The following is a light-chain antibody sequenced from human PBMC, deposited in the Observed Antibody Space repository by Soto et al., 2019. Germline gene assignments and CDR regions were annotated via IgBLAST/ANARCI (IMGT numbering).Light chain of an antibody. CDR1: SSDIGAYNY. CDR2: DVN. J-gene: IGLJ1*01. V-gene: IGLV2-11*01. Sequence: QSAVTQPRSVSGSPGQSVTISCAGTSSDIGAYNYVSWYQQHPGKAPKVMIYDVNKRPSGVPDRFSGSKSANTASLTIFGLHAEDEADYYCCSYAPSYTFVFGTGTKVTVL. CDR3: CSYAPSYTFV.